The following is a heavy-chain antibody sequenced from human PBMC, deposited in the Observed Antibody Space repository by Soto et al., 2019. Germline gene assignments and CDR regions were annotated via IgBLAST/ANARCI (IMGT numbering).Heavy chain of an antibody. CDR2: IIPILGIA. J-gene: IGHJ6*02. D-gene: IGHD3-22*01. V-gene: IGHV1-69*02. CDR1: GGTFSSYT. Sequence: ASVKVSCKASGGTFSSYTISWVRQAPGQGLEWMGRIIPILGIANYAQKFQGRVTITADKSTSTAYMELSSLRSEDTAVYYCARGGSITMIVSLGYYYYYGMDVWGQGTTVTVSS. CDR3: ARGGSITMIVSLGYYYYYGMDV.